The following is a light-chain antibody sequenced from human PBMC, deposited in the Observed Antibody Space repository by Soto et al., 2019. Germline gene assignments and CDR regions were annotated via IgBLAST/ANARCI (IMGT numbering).Light chain of an antibody. V-gene: IGLV4-69*01. CDR1: SGHSSYA. Sequence: QSVLTQSPSASASLGASVKLTCTLSSGHSSYAIAWHQQQPEKGPRYLMKLSSDGSHSKGDGIPDRFSGSSSGGERYLTISSLQSEDEADYYCQTWDTGARVVFGGGTKLTVL. CDR2: LSSDGSH. CDR3: QTWDTGARVV. J-gene: IGLJ2*01.